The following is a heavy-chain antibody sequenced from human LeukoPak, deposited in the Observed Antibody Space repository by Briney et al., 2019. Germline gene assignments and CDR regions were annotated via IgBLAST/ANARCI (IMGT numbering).Heavy chain of an antibody. J-gene: IGHJ4*02. CDR1: GFTFSSYA. V-gene: IGHV3-23*01. D-gene: IGHD4-17*01. CDR3: AKKGDYGDYGLDY. CDR2: ISGSGGGT. Sequence: ESGGSLRLSCAASGFTFSSYAMSWVRQAPGKGLEWVSTISGSGGGTYYADSVKGRFTISRDNSKNTLYLQMNSLRAEDTAVYYCAKKGDYGDYGLDYRGQGTLVTVSS.